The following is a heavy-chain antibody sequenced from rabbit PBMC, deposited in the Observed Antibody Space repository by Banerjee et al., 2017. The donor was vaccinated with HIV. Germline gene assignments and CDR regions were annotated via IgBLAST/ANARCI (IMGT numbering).Heavy chain of an antibody. CDR1: GIDFSSYG. CDR3: AREDADGVNGIAYAGHL. Sequence: QEQLVESGGGLVTLGGSLKLSCKASGIDFSSYGISWVRQAPGKGLEWIAYIHPDYGSTDYASWVNGRFTISLDNAQNTVFLQMTSLTAADTATYFCAREDADGVNGIAYAGHLWGQGTLVTVS. J-gene: IGHJ3*01. V-gene: IGHV1S47*01. CDR2: IHPDYGST. D-gene: IGHD6-1*01.